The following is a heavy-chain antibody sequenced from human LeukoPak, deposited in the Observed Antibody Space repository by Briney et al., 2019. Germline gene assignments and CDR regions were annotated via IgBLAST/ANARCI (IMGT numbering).Heavy chain of an antibody. J-gene: IGHJ6*02. Sequence: PGGSPRLSCAASGFTVSSNYMSWVRQAPGKGLEWVSVIYSGGSTYYADSVKGRFTTSRDNSKNTLYLQMNSLRAEDTAVYYCARDRTIFDYYGMDVWGQGTTVTVSS. CDR2: IYSGGST. V-gene: IGHV3-66*01. CDR1: GFTVSSNY. CDR3: ARDRTIFDYYGMDV. D-gene: IGHD3-3*01.